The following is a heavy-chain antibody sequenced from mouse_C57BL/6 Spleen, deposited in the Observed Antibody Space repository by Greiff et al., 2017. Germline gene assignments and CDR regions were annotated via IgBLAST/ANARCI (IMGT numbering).Heavy chain of an antibody. CDR3: ARDVTGTSVYWYFDV. D-gene: IGHD4-1*01. V-gene: IGHV1-26*01. Sequence: EVQLQQSGPELVKPGASVKISCKASGYTFTDYYMNWVKQSHGKSLEWIGDINPNNGGTSYNQKFKGKATLTVDKSSSTAYMELRSLTSEDSAVYYCARDVTGTSVYWYFDVWGTGTTVTVSS. CDR1: GYTFTDYY. CDR2: INPNNGGT. J-gene: IGHJ1*03.